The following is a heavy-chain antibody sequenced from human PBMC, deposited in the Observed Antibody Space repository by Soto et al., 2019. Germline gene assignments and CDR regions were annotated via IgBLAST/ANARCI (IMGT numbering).Heavy chain of an antibody. CDR3: AKYASSSWSLFDY. CDR1: GFTFSDSA. Sequence: PGGSLRLSCEASGFTFSDSAMSWVRQAPGKGLEWVSGISGSGGRTDYADSVKGRFIISRDNSKNTLYLQMNSLRAEDTAVYYCAKYASSSWSLFDYWGQGTLVTVPS. D-gene: IGHD6-13*01. CDR2: ISGSGGRT. V-gene: IGHV3-23*01. J-gene: IGHJ4*02.